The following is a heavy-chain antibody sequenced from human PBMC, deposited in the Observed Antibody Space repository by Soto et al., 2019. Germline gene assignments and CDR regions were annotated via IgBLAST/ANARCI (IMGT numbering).Heavy chain of an antibody. CDR2: IDPSDSYA. D-gene: IGHD3-3*01. J-gene: IGHJ5*02. CDR1: GYSFSNYW. CDR3: AWGFEYGTSRALHDFSTRWPFDP. V-gene: IGHV5-10-1*01. Sequence: GESLKISCRGSGYSFSNYWIAWVRHMPGKGLEWMGRIDPSDSYADYSPCFQGHVTISADKSISTAYWQWSRLEDSDTATYFCAWGFEYGTSRALHDFSTRWPFDP.